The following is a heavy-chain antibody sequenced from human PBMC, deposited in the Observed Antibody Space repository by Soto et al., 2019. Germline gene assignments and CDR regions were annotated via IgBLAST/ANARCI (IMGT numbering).Heavy chain of an antibody. CDR3: TTAHREWFGELFTYYGMDV. J-gene: IGHJ6*02. CDR2: IKSKTDGGTT. Sequence: SVSNDWMNWVRQAPGKGLEWVGRIKSKTDGGTTDYAAPVKGRFTISRDDSKNTLYLQMNSLKTEDTAVYYCTTAHREWFGELFTYYGMDVWGQGTTVTVSS. D-gene: IGHD3-10*01. CDR1: SVSNDW. V-gene: IGHV3-15*07.